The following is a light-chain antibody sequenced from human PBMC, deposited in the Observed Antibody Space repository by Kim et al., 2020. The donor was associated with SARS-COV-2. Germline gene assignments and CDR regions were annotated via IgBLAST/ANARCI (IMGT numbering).Light chain of an antibody. CDR3: QSYDSSLGGHVV. Sequence: VPCACAGSSSNVGAGYVVHCYHRLPRTAPNPLIYGNINRPAGVPGRFSGSKSGTSASLAISGLQAGDETDYYCQSYDSSLGGHVVFGEGTQLTFL. CDR1: SSNVGAGYV. J-gene: IGLJ2*01. CDR2: GNI. V-gene: IGLV1-40*01.